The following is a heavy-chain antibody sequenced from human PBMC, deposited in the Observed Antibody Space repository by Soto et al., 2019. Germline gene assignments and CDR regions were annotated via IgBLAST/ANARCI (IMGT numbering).Heavy chain of an antibody. V-gene: IGHV3-30*14. Sequence: GGSLRLSCAASGFTFSSYAMHWVRQAPGKGLEWVAVISYDGSNKYYADSVKGRFTISRDNSKNMLYLQMDSLRPEDTAVYYCARAPGPGVKTVWFDPWGQGTMVTVSS. D-gene: IGHD2-21*01. J-gene: IGHJ5*02. CDR3: ARAPGPGVKTVWFDP. CDR2: ISYDGSNK. CDR1: GFTFSSYA.